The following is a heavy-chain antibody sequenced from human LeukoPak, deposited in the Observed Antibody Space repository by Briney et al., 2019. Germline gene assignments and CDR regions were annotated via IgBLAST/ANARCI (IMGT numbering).Heavy chain of an antibody. V-gene: IGHV1-69*04. D-gene: IGHD2-15*01. CDR3: ARGDSLCSGGSCYDYYYYYGMDV. CDR2: IIPILGIA. J-gene: IGHJ6*02. CDR1: GGTFSSYA. Sequence: SVKVSCKASGGTFSSYAISWVRQAPGQGLEWMGRIIPILGIANYAQKFQGRVTITADKSTSTAYMELSSLRSEDTAVYYCARGDSLCSGGSCYDYYYYYGMDVWGRGTTVTVSS.